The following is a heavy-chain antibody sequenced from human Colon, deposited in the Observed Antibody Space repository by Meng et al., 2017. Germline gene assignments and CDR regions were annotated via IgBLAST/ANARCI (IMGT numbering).Heavy chain of an antibody. D-gene: IGHD6-13*01. J-gene: IGHJ4*02. CDR1: RFTFSTYA. CDR2: IWSNGINK. CDR3: ATSIMAAGTIDY. V-gene: IGHV3-33*01. Sequence: QGKLVESGGGVVQTGRSLTLYCAGSRFTFSTYAMHWVRQAPGKGLEWVAVIWSNGINKYYADSVKGRFTISRDNSKNTLYVQMNSLRAEDTAVYYCATSIMAAGTIDYWGQGTLVTVSS.